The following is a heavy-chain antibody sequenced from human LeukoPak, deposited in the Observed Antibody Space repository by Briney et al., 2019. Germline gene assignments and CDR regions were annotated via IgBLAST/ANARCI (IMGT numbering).Heavy chain of an antibody. CDR1: GFTFSSYA. D-gene: IGHD5-24*01. J-gene: IGHJ4*02. CDR3: AKALWRWLQFWGNGFEY. V-gene: IGHV3-23*01. Sequence: PGGSLRLSCAASGFTFSSYAMSWVRQAPGKGLEWVSAISSSGGSTYYADSVKGRFTISRDNSKNTLYLQMNSLRAEDTAVYYCAKALWRWLQFWGNGFEYSGQGTLVTVS. CDR2: ISSSGGST.